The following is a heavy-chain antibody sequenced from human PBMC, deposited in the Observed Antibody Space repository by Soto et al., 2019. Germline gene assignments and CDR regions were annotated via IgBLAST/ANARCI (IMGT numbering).Heavy chain of an antibody. D-gene: IGHD6-19*01. CDR1: GYSFTSYW. CDR2: IDPSDSYT. Sequence: PGESLKISCKGSGYSFTSYWSSWVRQMPGKGLEWMGRIDPSDSYTNYSPSFQGHVTISADKSISTAYLQWSSLKASDTAMYYCARKGTDSSLHFDYWGQGTLVTVSS. J-gene: IGHJ4*02. CDR3: ARKGTDSSLHFDY. V-gene: IGHV5-10-1*01.